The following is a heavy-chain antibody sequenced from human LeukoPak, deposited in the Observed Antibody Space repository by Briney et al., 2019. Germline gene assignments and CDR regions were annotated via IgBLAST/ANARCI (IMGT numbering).Heavy chain of an antibody. V-gene: IGHV4-59*01. J-gene: IGHJ3*02. CDR3: ARDPSIVDAFDI. D-gene: IGHD1-26*01. CDR1: GGSISSYY. Sequence: PSETLSLTCTVSGGSISSYYWSWIRQLPGKGLEWIGYIYYSGSTNYNPSLKSRVTISVDTSKNQFSLKLSSVTAADTAVYYCARDPSIVDAFDIWGQGTMVTVSS. CDR2: IYYSGST.